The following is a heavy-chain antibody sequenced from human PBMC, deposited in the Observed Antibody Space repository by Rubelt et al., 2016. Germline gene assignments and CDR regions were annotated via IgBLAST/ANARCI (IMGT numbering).Heavy chain of an antibody. D-gene: IGHD4-17*01. Sequence: VQLVESGGGVVQPGRSLRLSCAASGFTFSSYGMHWVRQAPGKGLEWVADIKKDGSATYCVDSVKGRFTISRDNAKNSLYLQMKSLRAEDTAVYYCARGPNYGARVGYLDYWGQGTLVTVSS. V-gene: IGHV3-7*01. CDR2: IKKDGSAT. CDR1: GFTFSSYG. J-gene: IGHJ4*02. CDR3: ARGPNYGARVGYLDY.